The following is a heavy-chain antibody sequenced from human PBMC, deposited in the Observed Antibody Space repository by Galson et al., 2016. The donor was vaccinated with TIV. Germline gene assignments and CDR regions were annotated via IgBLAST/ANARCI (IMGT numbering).Heavy chain of an antibody. Sequence: SVKVSCKASGYTFTIYTLHWVRQAPGQSLEWMGRIDAGNGNTKYSQKFQDRVTITSDTSASTVYLELSSLTSDDTAVYYCAREGAVASDYFDIWGQGTLVTVSS. D-gene: IGHD6-19*01. CDR3: AREGAVASDYFDI. J-gene: IGHJ4*02. CDR1: GYTFTIYT. V-gene: IGHV1-3*01. CDR2: IDAGNGNT.